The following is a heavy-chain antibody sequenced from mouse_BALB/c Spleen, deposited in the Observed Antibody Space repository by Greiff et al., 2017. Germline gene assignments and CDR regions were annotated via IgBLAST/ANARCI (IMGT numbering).Heavy chain of an antibody. CDR1: GFTFSDYY. CDR2: ISDGGSYT. V-gene: IGHV5-4*02. Sequence: EVMLVESGGGLVKPGGSLKLSCAASGFTFSDYYMYWVRQTPEKRLEWVATISDGGSYTYYPDSVKGRFTISRDNAKNNLYLQMSSLKSEDTVMYYCARGYYGNYGRAMDYWGQGTSVTVSS. D-gene: IGHD2-1*01. CDR3: ARGYYGNYGRAMDY. J-gene: IGHJ4*01.